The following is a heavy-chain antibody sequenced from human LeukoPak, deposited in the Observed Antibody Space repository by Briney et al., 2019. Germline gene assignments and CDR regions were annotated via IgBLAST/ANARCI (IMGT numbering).Heavy chain of an antibody. CDR1: GFTFSSYA. CDR2: ISYDGSNK. V-gene: IGHV3-30-3*01. Sequence: GGSLRLSCAASGFTFSSYAMHWVRQAPGKGLEWVAVISYDGSNKYYADSVKGRFTISRDNSKNTLYLQMNSLRAEDTAVYYCARDSGPPRDIVVVPALDYWGQGTLVTVSS. J-gene: IGHJ4*02. D-gene: IGHD2-2*01. CDR3: ARDSGPPRDIVVVPALDY.